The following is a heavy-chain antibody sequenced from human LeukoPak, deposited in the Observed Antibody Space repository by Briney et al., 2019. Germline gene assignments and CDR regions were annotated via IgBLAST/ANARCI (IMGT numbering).Heavy chain of an antibody. V-gene: IGHV4-39*01. J-gene: IGHJ4*02. Sequence: SETLSLTCTVSGGSISSSSYYWGWIRQPPGKGLEWIGNIYYSGSTYYNPSLKSRVTISVDTSNNQFSLKLSSVTSADTALYYCARAYDYVWGSYRASFDYWGQGTLVTVSS. CDR2: IYYSGST. D-gene: IGHD3-16*02. CDR3: ARAYDYVWGSYRASFDY. CDR1: GGSISSSSYY.